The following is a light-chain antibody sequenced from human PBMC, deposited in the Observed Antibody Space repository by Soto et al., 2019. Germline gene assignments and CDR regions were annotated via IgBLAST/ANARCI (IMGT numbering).Light chain of an antibody. CDR1: SSNIVGNS. J-gene: IGLJ1*01. V-gene: IGLV1-51*01. Sequence: QSVMTQPPSVSAAPGQRGTISCSGSSSNIVGNSVSWYQQLPGTAPKLLIYDDDKRPSGIPDRFSGSKSGTSATLGITGFQTGDEADYYCGSWDSSLSAFVFGTGTKLTVL. CDR3: GSWDSSLSAFV. CDR2: DDD.